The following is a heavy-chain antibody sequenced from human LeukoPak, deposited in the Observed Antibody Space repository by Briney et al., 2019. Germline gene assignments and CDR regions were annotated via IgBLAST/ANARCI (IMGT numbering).Heavy chain of an antibody. CDR1: GDSFSSNSAA. CDR3: ARDRRLVATTSLYYYYYGMDV. Sequence: SQTLSLTCAISGDSFSSNSAAWNWLRQSPSRGLEWLGRTYYRSKLYNDYAVSVKSRITINPDTSKNQFSLQLNSVTPEDTAVYYCARDRRLVATTSLYYYYYGMDVWGQGTTVTVSS. D-gene: IGHD5-12*01. CDR2: TYYRSKLYN. J-gene: IGHJ6*02. V-gene: IGHV6-1*01.